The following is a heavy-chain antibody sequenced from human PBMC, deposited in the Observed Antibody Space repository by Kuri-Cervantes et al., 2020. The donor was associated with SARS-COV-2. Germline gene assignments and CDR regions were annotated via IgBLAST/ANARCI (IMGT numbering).Heavy chain of an antibody. D-gene: IGHD2-21*01. V-gene: IGHV3-30*18. CDR1: GFTFSRTD. CDR2: ITHNGKNK. J-gene: IGHJ4*02. CDR3: AKYRGGVQDF. Sequence: LCLTCAASGFTFSRTDMHWVRQAPGKGLEWVTVITHNGKNKKCIASGKGRFTISRDNSKNTLYLHMKSLRSEDTAMYYCAKYRGGVQDFWGQGTLVTVSS.